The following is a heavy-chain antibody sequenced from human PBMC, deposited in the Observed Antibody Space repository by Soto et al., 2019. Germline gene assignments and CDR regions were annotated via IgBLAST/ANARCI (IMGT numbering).Heavy chain of an antibody. V-gene: IGHV5-10-1*01. CDR3: ARLVEQWPPDANYYYYGMDV. CDR1: GYSFTSYW. D-gene: IGHD6-19*01. J-gene: IGHJ6*02. Sequence: PGESLKISCKGSGYSFTSYWISWVRQMPGKGLEWMGRIDPSDSYTNYSPSFQGHVTISADKSISTAYLQWSSLKASDTAMYYCARLVEQWPPDANYYYYGMDVWGQGTTVTVSS. CDR2: IDPSDSYT.